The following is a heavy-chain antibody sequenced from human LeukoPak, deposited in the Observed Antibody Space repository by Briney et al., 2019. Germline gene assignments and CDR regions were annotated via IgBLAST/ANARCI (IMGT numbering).Heavy chain of an antibody. CDR1: GFTFSSYW. CDR3: ASLHVDTAMPKFDY. V-gene: IGHV3-74*01. Sequence: PGGSLRLSCAASGFTFSSYWMHWVRQAPGKGLVWVSRINSDRSSTSYADSVKGRFTISRDNAKNTLYLQMNSLRAEDTAVYYCASLHVDTAMPKFDYWGQGTLVTVSS. D-gene: IGHD5-18*01. J-gene: IGHJ4*02. CDR2: INSDRSST.